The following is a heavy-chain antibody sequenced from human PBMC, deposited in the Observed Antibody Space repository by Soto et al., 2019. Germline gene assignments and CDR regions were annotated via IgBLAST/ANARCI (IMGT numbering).Heavy chain of an antibody. J-gene: IGHJ4*02. Sequence: QVHLVQSGAEVKKPGASVKVSCKASGYTFTSYGITWVRQAPGQGLEWRGWISAHNGNTDYAQKLQGRVIVTRDTPTSTAYMELRGLISDDTAVYYCARGRYGDYWGQGAVVTVSS. V-gene: IGHV1-18*01. D-gene: IGHD1-1*01. CDR1: GYTFTSYG. CDR2: ISAHNGNT. CDR3: ARGRYGDY.